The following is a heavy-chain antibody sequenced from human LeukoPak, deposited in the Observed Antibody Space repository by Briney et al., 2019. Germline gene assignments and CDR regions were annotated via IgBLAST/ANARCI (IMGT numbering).Heavy chain of an antibody. Sequence: GGSLRLSCAASGFTFSSYSMNWVRQAPGKGLEWVSYISSSSSTIYYADSVKGRFTISRDNAKNSLYLQMNSLRAEDTAVYYCAREISCGSDYFDYWGQGTLVTVSS. D-gene: IGHD5-12*01. V-gene: IGHV3-48*04. CDR1: GFTFSSYS. CDR2: ISSSSSTI. CDR3: AREISCGSDYFDY. J-gene: IGHJ4*02.